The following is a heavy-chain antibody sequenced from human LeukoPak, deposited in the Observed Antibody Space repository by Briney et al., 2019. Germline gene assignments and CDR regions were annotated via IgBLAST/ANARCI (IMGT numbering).Heavy chain of an antibody. CDR1: GGSFSGYY. CDR3: ARTLYGDYTSDWFDP. D-gene: IGHD4-17*01. Sequence: PSETLSLTCAVYGGSFSGYYWSWIRQPPGKGLEWIGEINHSGSTNYNPSLKSRVTISVDTSKNQFSLKLNSVTAADTAVYYCARTLYGDYTSDWFDPWGQGTLVTVSS. CDR2: INHSGST. J-gene: IGHJ5*02. V-gene: IGHV4-34*01.